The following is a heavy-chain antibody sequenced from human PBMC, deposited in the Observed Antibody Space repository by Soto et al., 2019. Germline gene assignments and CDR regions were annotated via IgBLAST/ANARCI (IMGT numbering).Heavy chain of an antibody. CDR1: GFTCSSYA. Sequence: GGSLRLSCAASGFTCSSYAMSWVRQAPGKGLEWVSAISGSGGSTYYADSVKGRFTISRDNSKNTLYLQMNSLRAEDTAVYYCAKDPYYDFWSGPYFDYWGQGTLVTVSS. J-gene: IGHJ4*02. V-gene: IGHV3-23*01. D-gene: IGHD3-3*01. CDR3: AKDPYYDFWSGPYFDY. CDR2: ISGSGGST.